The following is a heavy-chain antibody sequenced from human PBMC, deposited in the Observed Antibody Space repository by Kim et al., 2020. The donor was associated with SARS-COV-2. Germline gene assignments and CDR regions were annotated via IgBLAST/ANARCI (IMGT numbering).Heavy chain of an antibody. CDR1: GFTFSSYW. D-gene: IGHD3-10*01. CDR3: ARLWFGELMNWFDP. V-gene: IGHV3-7*01. CDR2: IKQDGSEK. Sequence: GGSLRLSCAASGFTFSSYWMSWVRQAPGKGLEWVANIKQDGSEKYYVDSVKGRFTISRDNAKNSLYLQMNSLRAEDTAVYYCARLWFGELMNWFDPWGQGTLVTVSS. J-gene: IGHJ5*02.